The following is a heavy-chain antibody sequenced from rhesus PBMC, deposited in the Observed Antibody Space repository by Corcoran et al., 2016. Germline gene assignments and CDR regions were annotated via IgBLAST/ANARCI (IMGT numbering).Heavy chain of an antibody. CDR1: GGSLKNHS. J-gene: IGHJ4*01. V-gene: IGHV4-173*01. Sequence: QVQLQESGPGLVKPSATLSLTCAVSGGSLKNHSWTWIRQSPGKGLEWIGYISATGGSSDHNPSLRSRVTISTDTSKNQFSLNLSSLTAADTAVYYCARGIYYFDYWGQGVLVTVSS. CDR3: ARGIYYFDY. CDR2: ISATGGSS. D-gene: IGHD3-3*01.